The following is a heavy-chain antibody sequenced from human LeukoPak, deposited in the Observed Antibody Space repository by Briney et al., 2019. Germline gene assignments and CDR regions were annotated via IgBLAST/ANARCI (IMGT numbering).Heavy chain of an antibody. D-gene: IGHD6-13*01. CDR1: GFTFSSYA. CDR2: ISGSGDNT. J-gene: IGHJ4*02. V-gene: IGHV3-23*01. CDR3: AKVRSGDIAAALNY. Sequence: AGGSLRLSCAASGFTFSSYAMNWVRQAPGKGLEWVSGISGSGDNTYYADSVKGRFTISRDNSKNTLFLQMNSLRAEDTAVYYCAKVRSGDIAAALNYWGQGTLVPVSS.